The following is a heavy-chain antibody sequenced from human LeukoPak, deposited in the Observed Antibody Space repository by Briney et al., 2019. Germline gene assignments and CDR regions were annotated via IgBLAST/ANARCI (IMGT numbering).Heavy chain of an antibody. CDR2: ISRAGDRT. CDR1: GFIFSSYD. V-gene: IGHV3-23*01. Sequence: GGSLRLSCVGSGFIFSSYDMGWVRQAPGKGLEWVSSISRAGDRTYYEDSVKGRFTFSRDNSRNTMYLQMNSLRAEDTAVYYCARGEPFAFDVWGQGTVATVSS. CDR3: ARGEPFAFDV. J-gene: IGHJ3*01.